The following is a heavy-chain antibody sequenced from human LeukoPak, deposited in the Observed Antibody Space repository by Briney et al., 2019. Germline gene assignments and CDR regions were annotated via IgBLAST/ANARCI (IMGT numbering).Heavy chain of an antibody. CDR1: RFTFSSQA. D-gene: IGHD2-2*01. V-gene: IGHV3-23*01. CDR2: ISGSGAYT. CDR3: AKDEQGYCSSSSCYRWFDP. Sequence: PGGSLRPSCAASRFTFSSQAMSWVRQAPGKGLEWVSAISGSGAYTYYADSVKGRFTISRDNSKNTLYLQMNSLRAEDTAVYYCAKDEQGYCSSSSCYRWFDPWGQGTLVTVSS. J-gene: IGHJ5*02.